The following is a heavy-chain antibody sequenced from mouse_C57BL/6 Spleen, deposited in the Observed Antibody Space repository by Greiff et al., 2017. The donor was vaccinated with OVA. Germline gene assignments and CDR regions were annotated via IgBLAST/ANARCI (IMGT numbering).Heavy chain of an antibody. CDR2: FWWDDDK. Sequence: QVPLKECGPGILQPSQTLSLTCSSSGFSLSTFGMGVVWIRQPSGKGLEWLAHFWWDDDKYYNPALKSRLTISKATSKNQACLQNANVDTAETATYYCDRYYDDDGGFAYWGQGTLVTVSA. CDR1: GFSLSTFGMG. D-gene: IGHD2-4*01. J-gene: IGHJ3*01. V-gene: IGHV8-8*01. CDR3: DRYYDDDGGFAY.